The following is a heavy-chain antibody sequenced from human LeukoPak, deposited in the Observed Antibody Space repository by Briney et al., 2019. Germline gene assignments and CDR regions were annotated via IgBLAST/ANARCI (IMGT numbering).Heavy chain of an antibody. J-gene: IGHJ4*02. CDR2: IRYDGSNK. CDR3: AKVKQQWLAIGY. CDR1: GFTFSSYG. D-gene: IGHD6-19*01. V-gene: IGHV3-30*02. Sequence: PGGSLRLSCAASGFTFSSYGMHWVRQAPGKGLEWVAFIRYDGSNKYYADSLKGRFTISRDNSKNTLYLQMNSLRAEDTAVYYCAKVKQQWLAIGYWGQGTLVTVSS.